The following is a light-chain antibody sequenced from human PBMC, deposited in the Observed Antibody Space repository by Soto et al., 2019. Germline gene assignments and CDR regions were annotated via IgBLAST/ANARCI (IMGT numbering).Light chain of an antibody. Sequence: QSALTQPASVSGSPGQSITISCTGTISDVGGYKYVSWYQQHPGKAPKLIIYEVSNRPSGVSSHFSGSKSGNTASLSISGLQAEDEADYYCSSYTIDSTVVFGGGTQLTVL. CDR2: EVS. J-gene: IGLJ2*01. CDR3: SSYTIDSTVV. V-gene: IGLV2-14*01. CDR1: ISDVGGYKY.